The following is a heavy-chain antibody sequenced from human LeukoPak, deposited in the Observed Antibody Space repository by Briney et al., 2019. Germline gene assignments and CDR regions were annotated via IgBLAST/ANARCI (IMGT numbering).Heavy chain of an antibody. Sequence: GGSLRLSCAASGFTFSSYSMNWVRQAPGKGLEWVSSISSSSSYIYYADSVKGRFTISRDNSKNTLYLQMNSLRAEDTAVYYCAKDQGYYDSSGYVFDYWGQGTLVTVSS. CDR3: AKDQGYYDSSGYVFDY. D-gene: IGHD3-22*01. J-gene: IGHJ4*02. V-gene: IGHV3-21*04. CDR2: ISSSSSYI. CDR1: GFTFSSYS.